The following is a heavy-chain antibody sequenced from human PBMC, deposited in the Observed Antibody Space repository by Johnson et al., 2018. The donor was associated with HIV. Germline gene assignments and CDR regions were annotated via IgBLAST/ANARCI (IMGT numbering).Heavy chain of an antibody. CDR1: GLTFSSYG. Sequence: VQVVESGGGVVQPGRSLRLSCAASGLTFSSYGMHWVRQAPGKGLEWVAFIRYDGSNKNYVDSVKGRLTISRDNSKNTLYLQMNSLRPEDTALYYCAKDREIHSSGWYKGSAFDIWGQGTMVTVSS. CDR3: AKDREIHSSGWYKGSAFDI. D-gene: IGHD6-19*01. J-gene: IGHJ3*02. CDR2: IRYDGSNK. V-gene: IGHV3-30*02.